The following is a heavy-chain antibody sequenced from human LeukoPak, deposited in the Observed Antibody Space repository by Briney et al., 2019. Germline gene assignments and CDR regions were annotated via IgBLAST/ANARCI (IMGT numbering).Heavy chain of an antibody. CDR2: INPNSGGT. V-gene: IGHV1-2*02. D-gene: IGHD6-13*01. J-gene: IGHJ4*02. Sequence: ASVKVSCKASGYTFTGYYMHWVRQAPGQGLEWMGWINPNSGGTNYAQKFRGRVTMTRDTSISTAYMELSRLRSDDTAVYYCARDPGYRDYFDYWGQGTLVTVSS. CDR3: ARDPGYRDYFDY. CDR1: GYTFTGYY.